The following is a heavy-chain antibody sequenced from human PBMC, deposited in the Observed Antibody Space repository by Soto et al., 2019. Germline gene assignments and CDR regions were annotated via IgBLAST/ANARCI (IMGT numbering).Heavy chain of an antibody. CDR1: GGSFSGYY. J-gene: IGHJ5*02. V-gene: IGHV4-34*01. CDR3: ARARAGYSSSWYPITRRLNWFAP. CDR2: INHSGST. D-gene: IGHD6-13*01. Sequence: SETLSLTCAVYGGSFSGYYWSWIRQPPGKGLEWIGEINHSGSTNYNPSLKSRVTISVDTSKNQFSLKLSSVTAADTAVYYCARARAGYSSSWYPITRRLNWFAPWGQGTLVTVSS.